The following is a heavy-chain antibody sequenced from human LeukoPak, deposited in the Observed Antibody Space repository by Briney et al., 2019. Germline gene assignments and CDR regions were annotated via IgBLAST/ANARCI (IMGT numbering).Heavy chain of an antibody. CDR3: ARDYGSGSLYFDY. D-gene: IGHD3-10*01. J-gene: IGHJ4*02. CDR1: GFTFSNYA. V-gene: IGHV3-21*01. Sequence: GRSLRLSCAASGFTFSNYAMNWVRQAPGKGLEWVSSISSSSSYIYYADSVKGRFTISRDNAKNSLYLQMNSLRAEDTAVYYCARDYGSGSLYFDYWGQGTLVTVSS. CDR2: ISSSSSYI.